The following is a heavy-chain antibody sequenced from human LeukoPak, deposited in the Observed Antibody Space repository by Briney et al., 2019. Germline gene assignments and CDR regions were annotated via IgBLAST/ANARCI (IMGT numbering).Heavy chain of an antibody. V-gene: IGHV4-34*01. CDR1: GGSFSGYY. D-gene: IGHD3-22*01. CDR2: INHSGST. CDR3: ARSRRGYDSSGYYYEGFGTFDP. Sequence: NPSETLSLTCAVYGGSFSGYYWSWIRQPPGKGLEWIGEINHSGSTNYSPSLKSRVTISVDTSKNQFSLKLSSVTAADTAVYYCARSRRGYDSSGYYYEGFGTFDPWGQGTLVTVSS. J-gene: IGHJ5*02.